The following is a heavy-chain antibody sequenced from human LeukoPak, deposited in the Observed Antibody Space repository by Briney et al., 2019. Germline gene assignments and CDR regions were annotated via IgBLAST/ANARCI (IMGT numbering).Heavy chain of an antibody. J-gene: IGHJ5*02. CDR1: GFTFSSYG. D-gene: IGHD2-2*01. V-gene: IGHV3-33*06. CDR3: AKEGLQYQPPPGNWFDP. CDR2: IWYNGRNT. Sequence: GGSLRLSCAASGFTFSSYGMHWVRQAPGKGLEWVAVIWYNGRNTYYADSVKDRFTISRDNSKNTLYLQMNGLGAEDTAVYYCAKEGLQYQPPPGNWFDPWGQGTLVTVSS.